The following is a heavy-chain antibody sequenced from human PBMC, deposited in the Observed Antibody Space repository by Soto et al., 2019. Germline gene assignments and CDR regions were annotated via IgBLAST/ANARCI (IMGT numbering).Heavy chain of an antibody. D-gene: IGHD6-6*01. Sequence: SETLSLTCTVSGGSISSSSYYWGWICQPPGKGLEWIGSIYYSGSTYYNPSLKSRVTISVDTSKNQFSLKLSSVTAADTAVYYCARLLFKQLVEDYWGQGTLVTVSS. V-gene: IGHV4-39*01. CDR2: IYYSGST. CDR1: GGSISSSSYY. CDR3: ARLLFKQLVEDY. J-gene: IGHJ4*02.